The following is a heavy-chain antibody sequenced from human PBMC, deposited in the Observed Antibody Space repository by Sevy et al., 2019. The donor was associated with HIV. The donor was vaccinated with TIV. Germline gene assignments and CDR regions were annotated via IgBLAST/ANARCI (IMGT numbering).Heavy chain of an antibody. D-gene: IGHD3-3*01. V-gene: IGHV3-15*01. CDR3: AAILRDVLYFVEVRRDDHYYMDV. CDR1: GFIFSNAW. Sequence: GGSLRLSCAASGFIFSNAWMAWVRQAPGKGLEWVGRIKSESDRGTADYAAPVKGRFTISRDDSKNTLYLQINSLKTEDTAVYYCAAILRDVLYFVEVRRDDHYYMDVWGKGTTVTVSS. J-gene: IGHJ6*03. CDR2: IKSESDRGTA.